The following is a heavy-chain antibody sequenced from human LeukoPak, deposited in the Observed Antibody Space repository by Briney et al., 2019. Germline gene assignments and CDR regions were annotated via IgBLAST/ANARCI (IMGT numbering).Heavy chain of an antibody. D-gene: IGHD4-17*01. Sequence: SAPTLFHPTLPLTLISTFSGFSLGTSGVSVCWIRQPPANALESLPLIYWDDDERYSPTLKSRLTITKDTSKNQVVLTMTNMYPMDTATYYCARSGTVTTTHDAFDIWGQGTMVTVSS. CDR2: IYWDDDE. CDR3: ARSGTVTTTHDAFDI. CDR1: GFSLGTSGVS. V-gene: IGHV2-5*02. J-gene: IGHJ3*02.